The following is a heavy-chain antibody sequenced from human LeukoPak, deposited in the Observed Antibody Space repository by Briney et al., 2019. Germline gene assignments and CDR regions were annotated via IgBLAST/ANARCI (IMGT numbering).Heavy chain of an antibody. CDR2: IYYSGST. V-gene: IGHV4-59*01. J-gene: IGHJ4*02. CDR3: ARGGAAAVGSAFHY. CDR1: GGSISSYY. Sequence: PSETLSLTCTVSGGSISSYYWSWIRQPPGKGLEWIGYIYYSGSTKYNPSLNSRVTMSVDTSKNQFSLNLRSVNAADTAVYYCARGGAAAVGSAFHYWGQGTLVTVSS. D-gene: IGHD6-13*01.